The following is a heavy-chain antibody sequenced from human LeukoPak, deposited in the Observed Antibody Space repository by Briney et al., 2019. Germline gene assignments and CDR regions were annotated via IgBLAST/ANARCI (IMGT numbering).Heavy chain of an antibody. J-gene: IGHJ4*02. CDR2: ISAYNGNT. D-gene: IGHD3-10*01. CDR3: ARGIYGSGSYYPPDY. Sequence: GASVKVSCKTSGYTFTSYGFSWVRQALGQGLEWMGWISAYNGNTNYAQKLQGRVTMTTDTSTSTAYMELRSLRFDDTAVYYCARGIYGSGSYYPPDYWGQGTLVTVSS. V-gene: IGHV1-18*04. CDR1: GYTFTSYG.